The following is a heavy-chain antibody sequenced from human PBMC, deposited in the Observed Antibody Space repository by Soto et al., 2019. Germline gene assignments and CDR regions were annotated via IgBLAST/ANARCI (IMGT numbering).Heavy chain of an antibody. D-gene: IGHD7-27*01. Sequence: QVQLQESGPGLVKPSQTLSLTCTVSGSSISSGSYYWSWIRQPPGKGLEWIGYIYYSGSTYYNPSLRGRTTISLDTSKNQFSLTLSSVTAADTAIYYCVRDGRSGWGQDSWGQGTLVTVSS. V-gene: IGHV4-30-4*01. CDR1: GSSISSGSYY. CDR2: IYYSGST. J-gene: IGHJ4*02. CDR3: VRDGRSGWGQDS.